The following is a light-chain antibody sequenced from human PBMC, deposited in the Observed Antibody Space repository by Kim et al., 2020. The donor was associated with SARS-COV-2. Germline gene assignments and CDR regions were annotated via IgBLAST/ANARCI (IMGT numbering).Light chain of an antibody. V-gene: IGKV3-20*01. CDR3: QQDGSSPIT. Sequence: SPGERATLSCRASQTVSSNYLAWYQQKPGQAPRLLIYDASSRATGIPDRFSGSGSGTDFTLTISRLEPEDFAVYYCQQDGSSPITFGGGTKVEIK. CDR1: QTVSSNY. J-gene: IGKJ4*01. CDR2: DAS.